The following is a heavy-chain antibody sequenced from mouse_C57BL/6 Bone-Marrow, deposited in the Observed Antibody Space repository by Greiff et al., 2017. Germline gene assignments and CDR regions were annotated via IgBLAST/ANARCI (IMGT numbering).Heavy chain of an antibody. CDR3: ARYYDYDGDD. CDR1: GFTFSDYG. J-gene: IGHJ2*01. Sequence: EVKLMESGGGLVKPGGSLKLSCAASGFTFSDYGMHWVRQAPEKGLEWVAYISSGSSTIYYADTVKGSFTLSRDNAKHTLFLQMTSLRSEDTARYYCARYYDYDGDDWGQGTTLTVAS. CDR2: ISSGSSTI. V-gene: IGHV5-17*01. D-gene: IGHD2-4*01.